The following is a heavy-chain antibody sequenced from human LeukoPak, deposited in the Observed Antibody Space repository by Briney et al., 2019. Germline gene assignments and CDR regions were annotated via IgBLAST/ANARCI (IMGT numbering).Heavy chain of an antibody. CDR2: INPNSDVT. V-gene: IGHV1-2*02. CDR3: ACEHLGGALDY. D-gene: IGHD3-16*01. CDR1: GYTFTGYY. J-gene: IGHJ4*02. Sequence: ASVKVSCKASGYTFTGYYMHWVRQAPGQGLEWMGLINPNSDVTNYAQKFQGRVTMTRDTSISTAYMELSRLRSDDTAVYYCACEHLGGALDYWGQGTLVTASS.